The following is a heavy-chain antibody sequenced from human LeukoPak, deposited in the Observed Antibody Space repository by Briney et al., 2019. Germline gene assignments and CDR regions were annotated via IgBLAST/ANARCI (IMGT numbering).Heavy chain of an antibody. CDR1: GFTFSSYA. CDR3: AKESPYGSGSRNYYFQY. V-gene: IGHV3-23*01. J-gene: IGHJ4*02. CDR2: ISGSADRT. D-gene: IGHD3-10*01. Sequence: GGSLTLSCAASGFTFSSYAMSWVRQAPGKGLEWVSTISGSADRTYYADAVKGRFTISRDNSKNTLYLQMNSLGPEDTAIYYCAKESPYGSGSRNYYFQYCGEG.